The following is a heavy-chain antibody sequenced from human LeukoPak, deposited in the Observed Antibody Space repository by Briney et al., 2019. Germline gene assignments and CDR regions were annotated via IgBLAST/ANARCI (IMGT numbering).Heavy chain of an antibody. CDR1: GYSFTSYW. CDR3: ARSYYGSGPTNWFDP. J-gene: IGHJ5*02. Sequence: GESLKISCKGSGYSFTSYWIGWVRQMPGKGLEWMGIIYPGDSDTRYSPSFQGQVTISADKSISTAYLQWSSLKASDTAMYYCARSYYGSGPTNWFDPWGQGTLVTVSS. V-gene: IGHV5-51*01. CDR2: IYPGDSDT. D-gene: IGHD3-10*01.